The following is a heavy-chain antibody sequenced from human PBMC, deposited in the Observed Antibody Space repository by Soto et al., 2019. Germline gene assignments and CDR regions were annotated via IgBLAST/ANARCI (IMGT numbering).Heavy chain of an antibody. CDR3: ARGMWPDDFWSGYYSRGSGNDAFDI. V-gene: IGHV4-59*01. D-gene: IGHD3-3*01. CDR2: IYYSGST. J-gene: IGHJ3*02. CDR1: GGSISSYY. Sequence: PSETLSLTCTVSGGSISSYYWSWIRQPPGKGLKWIGYIYYSGSTNYNPSLKSRVTISVDTSKNQFSLKLSSVTAADTAVYYCARGMWPDDFWSGYYSRGSGNDAFDIWGQGTMVTVSS.